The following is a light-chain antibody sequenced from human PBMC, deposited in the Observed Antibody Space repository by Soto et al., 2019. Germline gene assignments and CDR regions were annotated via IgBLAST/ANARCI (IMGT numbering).Light chain of an antibody. CDR2: KAS. CDR1: QSISSW. J-gene: IGKJ1*01. V-gene: IGKV1-5*03. Sequence: DIQMTQSPSTLSASVGDRVTITCRASQSISSWLAWYQQKPGKAPKLLIYKASSLESGVPSRFSGSGSGTEFTLTISSLQTEDFATYYCQQSYSSHPTFGPGTKVDIK. CDR3: QQSYSSHPT.